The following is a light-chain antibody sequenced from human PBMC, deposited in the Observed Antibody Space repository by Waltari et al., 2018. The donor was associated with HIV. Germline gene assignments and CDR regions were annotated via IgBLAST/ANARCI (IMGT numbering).Light chain of an antibody. Sequence: QSALTQPASVSGSPGQSLTISCPGTSSDIGGYDYVSWYQQHPGKAPKLLMYGVSSRPSGVSNRFSGSRSGNTASLTISGLQADDEAHYYCSAYTTYSPLAVFGGGTKLTVL. CDR3: SAYTTYSPLAV. CDR1: SSDIGGYDY. J-gene: IGLJ2*01. CDR2: GVS. V-gene: IGLV2-14*01.